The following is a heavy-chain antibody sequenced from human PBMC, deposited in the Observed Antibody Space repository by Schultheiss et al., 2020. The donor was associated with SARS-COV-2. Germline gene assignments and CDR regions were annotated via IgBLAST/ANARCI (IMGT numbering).Heavy chain of an antibody. Sequence: GGSLRLSCAASGFTFSSYAMSWVRQAPGKGLEWVSAISGSGGSTYYADSVKGRFTISRDNSKNTLYLQMNSLRAEDTAVYYCAKDQTMVRGVITDYWGQGTLVTVSS. CDR3: AKDQTMVRGVITDY. CDR2: ISGSGGST. V-gene: IGHV3-23*01. D-gene: IGHD3-10*01. CDR1: GFTFSSYA. J-gene: IGHJ4*02.